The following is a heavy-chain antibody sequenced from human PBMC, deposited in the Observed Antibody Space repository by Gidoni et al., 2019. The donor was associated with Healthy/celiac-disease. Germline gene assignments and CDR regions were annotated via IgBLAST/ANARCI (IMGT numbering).Heavy chain of an antibody. CDR1: GFTFSSYW. CDR2: IKQDGSEK. D-gene: IGHD6-19*01. J-gene: IGHJ5*02. V-gene: IGHV3-7*03. Sequence: EVQLVESGGGLVQPGGSLSLSCAASGFTFSSYWMSWVRQAPGKGLEWVANIKQDGSEKYYVDSVKGRFTISRDNAKNSLYLQMNSLRAEDTAVYYCARDGSGWYPDGWFDPWGQGTLVTVSS. CDR3: ARDGSGWYPDGWFDP.